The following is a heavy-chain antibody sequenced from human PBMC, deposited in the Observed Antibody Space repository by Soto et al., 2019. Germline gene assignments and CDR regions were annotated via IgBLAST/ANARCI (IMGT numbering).Heavy chain of an antibody. J-gene: IGHJ4*02. V-gene: IGHV3-30-3*01. CDR1: GFTFSSYA. D-gene: IGHD6-13*01. Sequence: GESLKISCAASGFTFSSYAMHWVRQAPGKGLEWVAVISYDGSNKYYADSVKGRFTISRDNSKNTLYLQMNSLRAEDTAVYYCARDRGAAAEYWGQGTLVTVSS. CDR2: ISYDGSNK. CDR3: ARDRGAAAEY.